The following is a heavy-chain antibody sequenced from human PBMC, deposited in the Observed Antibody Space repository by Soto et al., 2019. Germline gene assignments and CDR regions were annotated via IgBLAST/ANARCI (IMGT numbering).Heavy chain of an antibody. CDR1: GATFSSYA. V-gene: IGHV1-69*13. CDR2: IIPIFGTT. CDR3: ARGVIAAAADDLVGRYYYPMDV. J-gene: IGHJ6*02. Sequence: GASVKVSSRTSGATFSSYAFSWVRQAPGQGLEWMGGIIPIFGTTNYAQKLQGRVALTAEEPTTSAYMDLSSLRAEDTAVYFCARGVIAAAADDLVGRYYYPMDVWGQGTTVTV. D-gene: IGHD6-13*01.